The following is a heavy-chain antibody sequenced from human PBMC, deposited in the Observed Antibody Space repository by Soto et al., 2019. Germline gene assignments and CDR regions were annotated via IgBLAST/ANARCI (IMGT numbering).Heavy chain of an antibody. D-gene: IGHD6-19*01. CDR3: AKDIRGIAVAGPFDY. CDR1: GFTFDDYA. J-gene: IGHJ4*02. CDR2: ISWNSGSI. Sequence: PGGSLRLSCAASGFTFDDYAMHWVRQAPGKGLEWVSGISWNSGSIGYADSVKGRLTISRDNAKNSLYLQMNSLRAEDTALYYCAKDIRGIAVAGPFDYWGQGTLVTVSS. V-gene: IGHV3-9*01.